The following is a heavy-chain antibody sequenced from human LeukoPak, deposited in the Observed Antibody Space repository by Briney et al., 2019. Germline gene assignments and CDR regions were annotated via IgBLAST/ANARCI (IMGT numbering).Heavy chain of an antibody. J-gene: IGHJ4*02. Sequence: GESLKISCKASEYIFSTHWIGWVRQMPGKGLEWMGIIYLRDFHIKYSPSFQGQVTISADKSISTAYLQWSSLKASDTAMYYCARRDYYDSSGYSFGYWGQGTLVTVSS. CDR1: EYIFSTHW. D-gene: IGHD3-22*01. CDR3: ARRDYYDSSGYSFGY. CDR2: IYLRDFHI. V-gene: IGHV5-51*01.